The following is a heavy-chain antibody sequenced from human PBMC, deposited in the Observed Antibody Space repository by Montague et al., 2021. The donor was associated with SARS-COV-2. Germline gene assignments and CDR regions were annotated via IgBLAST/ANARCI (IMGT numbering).Heavy chain of an antibody. CDR2: IYHSGST. J-gene: IGHJ4*02. CDR1: GYSTSSGYY. Sequence: SETLSLTCTVSGYSTSSGYYWGWIRQPPGKGLEWIGSIYHSGSTXXNPSLKSRVTISVDTSKNQFSLKLSSVTAADTAVYYCARDVRYYDFWSGRAQTSPDYWGQGTLVTVSS. V-gene: IGHV4-38-2*02. D-gene: IGHD3-3*01. CDR3: ARDVRYYDFWSGRAQTSPDY.